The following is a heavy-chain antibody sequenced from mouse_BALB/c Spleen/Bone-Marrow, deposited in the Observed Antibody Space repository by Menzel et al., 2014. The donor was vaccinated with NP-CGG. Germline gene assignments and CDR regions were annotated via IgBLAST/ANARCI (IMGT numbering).Heavy chain of an antibody. V-gene: IGHV5-17*02. CDR3: TRGGNWEDFDY. D-gene: IGHD4-1*01. J-gene: IGHJ2*01. Sequence: EVQRVESGGGLVQPGGSRKLSCAASGFTFSSFGMHWVRRAPEEGLEWVAYISSGSRTIYYADTVKGRFTISRDNPKNTLFLQMTGLRSEDTAMYYCTRGGNWEDFDYWGQGTTLTVSS. CDR2: ISSGSRTI. CDR1: GFTFSSFG.